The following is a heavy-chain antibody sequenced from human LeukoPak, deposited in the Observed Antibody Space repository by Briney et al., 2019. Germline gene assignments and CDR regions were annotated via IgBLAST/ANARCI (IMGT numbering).Heavy chain of an antibody. CDR3: AITGAAARDY. V-gene: IGHV4-39*01. D-gene: IGHD2-2*01. CDR2: MYYSGTT. J-gene: IGHJ4*02. Sequence: SETLSLTCTVSGDSISSGTYYWGWIRQPPGKGLEWIESMYYSGTTYYNPSIKSRVIISVDTSKNQFSLKLTSVTAADAAVYYCAITGAAARDYWGQGTLVTVSA. CDR1: GDSISSGTYY.